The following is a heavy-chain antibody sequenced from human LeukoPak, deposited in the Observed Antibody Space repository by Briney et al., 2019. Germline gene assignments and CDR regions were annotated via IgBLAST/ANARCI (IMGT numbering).Heavy chain of an antibody. CDR3: AREALAGQNWFDP. V-gene: IGHV1-69*05. CDR1: GGTFSSYA. D-gene: IGHD2-15*01. Sequence: ASVKVSCKASGGTFSSYAISWVRQAPGQGLEWMGGIIPIFGTANYAQKFQGRVTITTDESTSTAYMELSSLRSEDTAVYYCAREALAGQNWFDPWGQGTLVTVSS. J-gene: IGHJ5*02. CDR2: IIPIFGTA.